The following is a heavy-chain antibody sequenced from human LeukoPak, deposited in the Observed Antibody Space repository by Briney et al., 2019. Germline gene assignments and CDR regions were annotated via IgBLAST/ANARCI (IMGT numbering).Heavy chain of an antibody. J-gene: IGHJ6*02. D-gene: IGHD2-2*01. V-gene: IGHV1-69*04. CDR2: IIPIFGIA. CDR1: GGTFSSYA. Sequence: SVKVSCKASGGTFSSYAISWVRQAPGQGLEWMGRIIPIFGIANYAQKFQGRVTITADKSTSTAYMELSSLRSEDTAVYYCARGGSTSSPDCGDYYYGMDVWGQGTTVTVSS. CDR3: ARGGSTSSPDCGDYYYGMDV.